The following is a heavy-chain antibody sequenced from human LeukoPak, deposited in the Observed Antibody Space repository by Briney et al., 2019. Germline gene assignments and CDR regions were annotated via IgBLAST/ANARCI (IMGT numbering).Heavy chain of an antibody. CDR3: ASRLLEWPSHYYYMDV. J-gene: IGHJ6*03. V-gene: IGHV3-30*03. CDR2: ISYDGSNK. CDR1: GFTFSSYG. Sequence: PGGSLRLSCAASGFTFSSYGMHWVRQAPGKGLEWVAVISYDGSNKYYADSVKGRFTISRDNSKNTLYLQMNSLRSEGTAVYYCASRLLEWPSHYYYMDVWGKGTTVTVSS. D-gene: IGHD3-3*01.